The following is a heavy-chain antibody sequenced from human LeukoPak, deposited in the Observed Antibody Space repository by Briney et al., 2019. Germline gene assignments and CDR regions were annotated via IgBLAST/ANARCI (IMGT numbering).Heavy chain of an antibody. Sequence: GGSLRLSCAAAGFTFSSYAMHWVRQAPGKGLEWVAVISYDGSNKYYAESVKGRFTISRDNSKNTLYLQMNSLRAEDTAVFYCATTVTPNYVMDVWGQGTTVTVSS. J-gene: IGHJ6*02. D-gene: IGHD4-17*01. CDR1: GFTFSSYA. CDR3: ATTVTPNYVMDV. CDR2: ISYDGSNK. V-gene: IGHV3-30-3*01.